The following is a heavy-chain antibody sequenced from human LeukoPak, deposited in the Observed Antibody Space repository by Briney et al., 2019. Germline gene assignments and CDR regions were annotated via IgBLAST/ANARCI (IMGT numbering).Heavy chain of an antibody. J-gene: IGHJ2*01. Sequence: SETLSLTCAVYGGSFSGYYWSWTRQPPGKGLEWIGEIDHSGSTNYNPSLKSRVTISVDTSKNQFSLKLSSVTAADTAVYYCARGGITIFGVVIEDNWYFDLWGRGTLVTVSS. CDR3: ARGGITIFGVVIEDNWYFDL. CDR1: GGSFSGYY. D-gene: IGHD3-3*01. CDR2: IDHSGST. V-gene: IGHV4-34*01.